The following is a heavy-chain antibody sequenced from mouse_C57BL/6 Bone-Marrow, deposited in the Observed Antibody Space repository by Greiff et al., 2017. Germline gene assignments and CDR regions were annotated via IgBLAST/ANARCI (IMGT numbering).Heavy chain of an antibody. J-gene: IGHJ1*03. CDR1: GYTFTNYW. D-gene: IGHD1-2*01. Sequence: QVQLQQSGAELVRPGTSVKMSCKASGYTFTNYWIGWAKQRPGHGLEWIGDIYPGGGYTNYNEKFKGKATLTADKSSSTAYMQFSSLTSEDSAIYYCARYYGHWYFDVCGTGTTVTVSS. V-gene: IGHV1-63*01. CDR3: ARYYGHWYFDV. CDR2: IYPGGGYT.